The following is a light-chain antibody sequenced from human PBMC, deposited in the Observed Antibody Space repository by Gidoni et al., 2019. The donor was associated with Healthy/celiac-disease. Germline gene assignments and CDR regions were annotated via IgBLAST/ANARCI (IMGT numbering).Light chain of an antibody. V-gene: IGKV1-39*01. CDR1: QSISSY. CDR3: QQSYSTHVT. Sequence: DIQMTQYPSSLSASVGDRVTITCRASQSISSYLNWYQQKPGKAPKLLIYAASSLQSGVPSRFSGSGSGTVFTLTISSLQPEDFATYYCQQSYSTHVTFGQGTKLEIK. CDR2: AAS. J-gene: IGKJ2*01.